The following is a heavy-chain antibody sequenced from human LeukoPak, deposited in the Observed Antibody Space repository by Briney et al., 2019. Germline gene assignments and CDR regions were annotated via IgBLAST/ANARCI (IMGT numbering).Heavy chain of an antibody. D-gene: IGHD3/OR15-3a*01. V-gene: IGHV1-46*01. CDR1: GYTFTSYY. CDR2: INPSGGST. J-gene: IGHJ6*02. CDR3: AREDLDSYYYYGMDV. Sequence: ASVKVSCKASGYTFTSYYMHWVRQAPGQGLEWMGIINPSGGSTSYAQKFQGRVTITRDTSASTAYMELSSLRSEDTAVYYCAREDLDSYYYYGMDVWGQGTTVTVSS.